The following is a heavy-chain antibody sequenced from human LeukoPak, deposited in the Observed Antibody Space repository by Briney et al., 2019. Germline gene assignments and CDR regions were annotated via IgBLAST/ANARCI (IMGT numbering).Heavy chain of an antibody. CDR1: GFTFSSYA. V-gene: IGHV3-23*01. CDR2: ISGSGGST. D-gene: IGHD3-22*01. Sequence: PGGSLRLSCAASGFTFSSYAMSWVRQAPGKGLEWVSAISGSGGSTYYADSVKGRFTISRDNSKNTLYLQMNSLRAEDTAVYYCAKDTHSGGYKRPFDYWGQGTLVTVSS. J-gene: IGHJ4*02. CDR3: AKDTHSGGYKRPFDY.